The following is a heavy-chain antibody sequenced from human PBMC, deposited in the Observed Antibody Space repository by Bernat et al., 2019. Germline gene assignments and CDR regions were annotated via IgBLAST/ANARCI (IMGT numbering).Heavy chain of an antibody. Sequence: EVRLVESGGALVQPGGSLRLSCAASGLTFSGSAMHWVRQASGKGLEWVGRIRGKANNYATAYTASVEGRFTISRDDSRNTAYLQMNSLKIEDTAMYFCTCPPGDYDVFDFWGPGTPVTVSS. CDR1: GLTFSGSA. J-gene: IGHJ4*02. V-gene: IGHV3-73*02. CDR2: IRGKANNYAT. CDR3: TCPPGDYDVFDF. D-gene: IGHD4-17*01.